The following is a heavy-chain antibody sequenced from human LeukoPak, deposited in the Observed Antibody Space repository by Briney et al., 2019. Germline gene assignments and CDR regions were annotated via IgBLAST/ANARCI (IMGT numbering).Heavy chain of an antibody. CDR2: INPNSGGT. Sequence: GASVKVSCKASGYTFTGYYMHWVRQAPGQGLEWMGWINPNSGGTNYAQKVQGRVTMTRDTSISTAYMELSRLRSDDTAGYYCARAPPPHIVVVVAATQLDYWGQGTLVTVSS. CDR1: GYTFTGYY. V-gene: IGHV1-2*02. CDR3: ARAPPPHIVVVVAATQLDY. J-gene: IGHJ4*02. D-gene: IGHD2-15*01.